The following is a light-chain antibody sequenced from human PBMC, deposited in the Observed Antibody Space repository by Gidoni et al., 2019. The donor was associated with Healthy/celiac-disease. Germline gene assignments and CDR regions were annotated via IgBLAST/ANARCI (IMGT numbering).Light chain of an antibody. CDR3: QAWDSSTLNYV. J-gene: IGLJ1*01. Sequence: SYELTQPPSVSVSQGQTASITCSGDKLGDKYACWYQQKPGQSPVLVIYQDSKRPSGIPERFSGSNSGNTATLTISGTQAMDEADYYCQAWDSSTLNYVFGTGTKVTVL. CDR2: QDS. V-gene: IGLV3-1*01. CDR1: KLGDKY.